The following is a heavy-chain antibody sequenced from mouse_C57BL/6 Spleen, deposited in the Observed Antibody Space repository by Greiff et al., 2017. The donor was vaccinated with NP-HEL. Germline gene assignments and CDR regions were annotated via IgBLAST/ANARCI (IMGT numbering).Heavy chain of an antibody. D-gene: IGHD1-1*01. CDR3: ARDPVVLDY. Sequence: QVHVKQPGAELVKPGASVKMSCKASGYTFTSYWITWVKQRPGQGLEWIGDIYPGSGSTNYNEKFKSKATLTVDTSSSTAYMQLSSLTSEDSAVYYCARDPVVLDYWGQGTTLTVSS. J-gene: IGHJ2*01. CDR1: GYTFTSYW. CDR2: IYPGSGST. V-gene: IGHV1-55*01.